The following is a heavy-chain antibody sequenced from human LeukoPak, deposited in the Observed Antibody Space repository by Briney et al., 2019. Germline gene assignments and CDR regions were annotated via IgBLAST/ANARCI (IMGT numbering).Heavy chain of an antibody. CDR1: GFTFSSYE. V-gene: IGHV3-48*03. CDR3: ADSSGWSKGPYDY. D-gene: IGHD6-19*01. J-gene: IGHJ4*02. CDR2: ISSSGSTI. Sequence: GGSLRLSCAASGFTFSSYEMNWVRQAPGKGLEWVSYISSSGSTIYYADSVKGRFTISRDNAKNSLYLQMNSLRAEDTAVYYCADSSGWSKGPYDYWGQGTLVTVSS.